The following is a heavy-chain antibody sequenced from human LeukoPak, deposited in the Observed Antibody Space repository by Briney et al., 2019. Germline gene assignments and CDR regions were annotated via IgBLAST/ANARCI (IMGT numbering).Heavy chain of an antibody. J-gene: IGHJ4*02. CDR3: ARGEGGSSGWSDY. Sequence: PSETLSLTCTVSGYSISSGYYWGWIRQPPGKGLEWIGTIYHSGSTYYNPSLKSRVTISVDTSKNQFSLKLSSVTAADTAVYYCARGEGGSSGWSDYWGQGTLVTVSS. CDR2: IYHSGST. V-gene: IGHV4-38-2*02. D-gene: IGHD6-19*01. CDR1: GYSISSGYY.